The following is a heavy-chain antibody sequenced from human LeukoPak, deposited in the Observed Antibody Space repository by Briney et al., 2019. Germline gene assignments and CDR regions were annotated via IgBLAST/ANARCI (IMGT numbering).Heavy chain of an antibody. CDR2: ISSSSSYT. V-gene: IGHV3-11*03. Sequence: GGSLRLSCAASGFTFSDYCMSWIRQAPGKGLEWVSYISSSSSYTNYADSVKGRFTISRDNAKNSLYLQMNSLRAEDTAVYYCARTAVGYYFDYWGQGTLVTVSS. J-gene: IGHJ4*02. D-gene: IGHD3-16*01. CDR1: GFTFSDYC. CDR3: ARTAVGYYFDY.